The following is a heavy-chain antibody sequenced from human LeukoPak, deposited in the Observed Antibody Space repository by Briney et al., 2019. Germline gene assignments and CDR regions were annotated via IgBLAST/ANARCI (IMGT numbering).Heavy chain of an antibody. CDR3: ARGYCNSTSCYMDWFDP. Sequence: PSETLSLTCTVSGGSISSHYWSWIRKPPGKGLEWIGYIYYSGSTNYNPSLKSRVTISVDTSKNQFSLKLSSVTAADTAVYYCARGYCNSTSCYMDWFDPWGQGTLVTVSS. J-gene: IGHJ5*02. CDR1: GGSISSHY. D-gene: IGHD2-2*02. V-gene: IGHV4-59*11. CDR2: IYYSGST.